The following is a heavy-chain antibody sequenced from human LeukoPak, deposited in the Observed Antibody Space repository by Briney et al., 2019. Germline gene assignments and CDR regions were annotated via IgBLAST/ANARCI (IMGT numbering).Heavy chain of an antibody. J-gene: IGHJ6*03. CDR3: ARDARRTHYYYYYMDV. D-gene: IGHD1-14*01. V-gene: IGHV1-18*01. CDR2: ISAYNGNT. Sequence: AASVRVSCKASGNTFTNNGISWVRQAPGQGLEWMGWISAYNGNTNYAQKFQGRVTMTTDTSTSTAYMELRSLRSDDTAVYYCARDARRTHYYYYYMDVWGKGTTVTVSS. CDR1: GNTFTNNG.